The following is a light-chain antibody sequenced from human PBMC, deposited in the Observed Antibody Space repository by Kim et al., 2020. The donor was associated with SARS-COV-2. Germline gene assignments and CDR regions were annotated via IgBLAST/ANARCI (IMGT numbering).Light chain of an antibody. CDR2: YDS. CDR3: QLWDGSSDHVV. V-gene: IGLV3-21*04. J-gene: IGLJ2*01. CDR1: NIGSKS. Sequence: YELTQPPSVSVAPGKTARITCGGNNIGSKSVHWYQQKPGQAPVVIIYYDSDRPSGIPERFSGSNSGNTATLTISRVEAGDEADYYCQLWDGSSDHVVFGGGTQLTVL.